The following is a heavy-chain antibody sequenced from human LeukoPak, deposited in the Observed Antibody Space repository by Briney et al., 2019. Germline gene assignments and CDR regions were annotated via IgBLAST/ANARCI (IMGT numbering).Heavy chain of an antibody. V-gene: IGHV3-74*01. CDR3: ARGSGSYSTDAFDI. CDR1: GFTFSSYW. Sequence: GGSLRLSCAASGFTFSSYWMHWVRQAPGKGLVWVSRINSDGSSTSYADSVKGRFTISRDNAKNTLYLQMNSLRAEDTAVYYCARGSGSYSTDAFDIWGQGTMVTVSS. J-gene: IGHJ3*02. CDR2: INSDGSST. D-gene: IGHD3-10*01.